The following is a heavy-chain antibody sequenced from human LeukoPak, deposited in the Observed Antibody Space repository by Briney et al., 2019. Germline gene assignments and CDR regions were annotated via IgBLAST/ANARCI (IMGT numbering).Heavy chain of an antibody. CDR2: IYPDDADT. V-gene: IGHV5-51*01. CDR1: GYSFTTYW. CDR3: VRQRGASGTINHFDP. Sequence: GESLKISCKTSGYSFTTYWIGWVRQMPGTGLEWVGAIYPDDADTRYSPSFQGQVVISADRSIRTAYLQWNTLKTSDTAMYYCVRQRGASGTINHFDPWGQGTLVTVSS. J-gene: IGHJ5*02. D-gene: IGHD3-10*01.